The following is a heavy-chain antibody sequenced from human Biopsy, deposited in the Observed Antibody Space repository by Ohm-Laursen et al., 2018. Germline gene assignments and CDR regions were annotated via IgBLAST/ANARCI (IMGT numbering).Heavy chain of an antibody. Sequence: TLSLTCAVSGGSIRSNGFYWGWIRQPPGKGLEWIGSISYRGTTSYNPSLKSRVAISEDTSKNQLSLSLNSATAADTAVFYCARDYDTSGYYYVSWGQGTLLTVSS. CDR1: GGSIRSNGFY. CDR3: ARDYDTSGYYYVS. CDR2: ISYRGTT. V-gene: IGHV4-39*01. D-gene: IGHD3-22*01. J-gene: IGHJ5*02.